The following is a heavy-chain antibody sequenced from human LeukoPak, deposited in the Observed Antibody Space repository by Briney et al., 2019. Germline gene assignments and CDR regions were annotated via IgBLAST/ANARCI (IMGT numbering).Heavy chain of an antibody. Sequence: PSETLSLTCTVSGGSISSSSYYWGWIRQPPGKGLEWIGSIYYSGSTYYNPSLKSRVTISVDTSKNQFSLKLSSVTAADTAVYYCASGLSVAGSLRYYFDYWGQGTLVTVSS. CDR3: ASGLSVAGSLRYYFDY. D-gene: IGHD5-12*01. V-gene: IGHV4-39*01. CDR1: GGSISSSSYY. J-gene: IGHJ4*02. CDR2: IYYSGST.